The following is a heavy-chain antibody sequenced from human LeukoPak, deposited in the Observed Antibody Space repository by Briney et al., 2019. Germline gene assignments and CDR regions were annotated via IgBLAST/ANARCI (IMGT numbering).Heavy chain of an antibody. Sequence: KPSETLSLTCTVSGYSISSGYYWGWIRQPPGKGLEWIGSIYHSGSTYYNPSLKSRVTISVDTSKNQFSLKLSSVTAADTAVYYCARAQYYGSGIWDYWGQGTLVTVSS. CDR1: GYSISSGYY. V-gene: IGHV4-38-2*02. CDR3: ARAQYYGSGIWDY. CDR2: IYHSGST. J-gene: IGHJ4*02. D-gene: IGHD3-10*01.